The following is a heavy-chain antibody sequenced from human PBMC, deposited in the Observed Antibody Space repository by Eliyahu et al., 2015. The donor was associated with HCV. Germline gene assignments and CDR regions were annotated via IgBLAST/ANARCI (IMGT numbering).Heavy chain of an antibody. Sequence: EVQLVESGGGLVKPGGSLRXXCAASGFXFSXYXXXWVRQAPGKGLEWVSSISSSSSYIYYADSVKGRFTISRDNAKNSLYLQMNSLRAEDTAVYYCSSSGYYIWGQGTLVTVSS. CDR3: SSSGYYI. CDR2: ISSSSSYI. D-gene: IGHD3-22*01. CDR1: GFXFSXYX. V-gene: IGHV3-21*01. J-gene: IGHJ4*02.